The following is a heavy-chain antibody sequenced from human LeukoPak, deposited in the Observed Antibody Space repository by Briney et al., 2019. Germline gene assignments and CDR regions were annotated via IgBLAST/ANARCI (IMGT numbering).Heavy chain of an antibody. D-gene: IGHD1-26*01. CDR1: GYSISSGYY. CDR2: IYHSGST. CDR3: ARHSKWELLLFDY. Sequence: SETLSLTCTVSGYSISSGYYWGWIRQPPGKGLEWIGSIYHSGSTYYNPSLKSRVTISVDTSKNQFSLKLSSVTAADTAVYYCARHSKWELLLFDYWGQGTLVTVSS. J-gene: IGHJ4*02. V-gene: IGHV4-38-2*02.